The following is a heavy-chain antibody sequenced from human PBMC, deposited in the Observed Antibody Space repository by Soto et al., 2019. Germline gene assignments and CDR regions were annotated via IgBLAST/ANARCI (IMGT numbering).Heavy chain of an antibody. J-gene: IGHJ4*02. CDR3: VRAWKGVCYPFDY. D-gene: IGHD2-8*01. CDR2: INPNSGGT. Sequence: ASVKVSCKASGYTFTGYYMHWVRQAPGQGLEWMGWINPNSGGTNYAQKFQGWVTMTRDTSISTAYMELSRLRSDDTAVYYCVRAWKGVCYPFDYWGQGTLVTVSS. V-gene: IGHV1-2*04. CDR1: GYTFTGYY.